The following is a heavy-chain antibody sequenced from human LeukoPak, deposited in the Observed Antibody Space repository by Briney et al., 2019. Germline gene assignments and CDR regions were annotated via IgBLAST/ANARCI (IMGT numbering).Heavy chain of an antibody. CDR1: GYTFTSYY. D-gene: IGHD5-24*01. J-gene: IGHJ4*02. V-gene: IGHV1-46*01. Sequence: ASVTVSCKASGYTFTSYYMHWVRQAPGQGLEWMGIINPSGGSTSYAQKFQGRVTMTRDMSTSTVYMELSSLRSEDTAVYYCARDGRDLSPFDYWGQGTLVTVSS. CDR2: INPSGGST. CDR3: ARDGRDLSPFDY.